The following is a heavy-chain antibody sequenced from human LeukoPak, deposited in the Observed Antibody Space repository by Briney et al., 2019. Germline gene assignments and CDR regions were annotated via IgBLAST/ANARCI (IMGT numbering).Heavy chain of an antibody. J-gene: IGHJ4*02. Sequence: GGSLRLSCAAYRFSLSGYWMSWVRQAPGKGLEWVARLHADGNEKYFVHSVKGRFTVSRDNAKNSLYLQMNSLRAEDTAVYYCARDPGGNWNFFDYWGQGTLVTVSS. V-gene: IGHV3-7*01. CDR3: ARDPGGNWNFFDY. CDR1: RFSLSGYW. D-gene: IGHD1-20*01. CDR2: LHADGNEK.